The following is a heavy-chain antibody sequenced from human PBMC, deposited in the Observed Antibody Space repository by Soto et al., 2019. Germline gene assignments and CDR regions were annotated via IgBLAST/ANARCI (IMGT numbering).Heavy chain of an antibody. CDR3: ATERVLRPGRGWSYY. D-gene: IGHD6-19*01. CDR1: GFTFNNAW. V-gene: IGHV3-15*07. Sequence: EVQLVESGGGLVKPGGSLRLSCAASGFTFNNAWMNWVRQAPGKGLEWVGRIKSKTDGGTTDYAAPVKGRFTISRDDSKNTLYLQMNSLKTEETAPYYCATERVLRPGRGWSYYWGQGTLVTVSS. J-gene: IGHJ4*02. CDR2: IKSKTDGGTT.